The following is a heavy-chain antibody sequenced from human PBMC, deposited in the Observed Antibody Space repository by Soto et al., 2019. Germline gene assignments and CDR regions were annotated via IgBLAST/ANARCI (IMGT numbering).Heavy chain of an antibody. D-gene: IGHD1-26*01. V-gene: IGHV3-30-3*01. CDR1: GFTFSDYS. CDR3: AREDGIVGDTSAFDY. J-gene: IGHJ4*02. Sequence: QVQLVESGGGVVQPGTSLRLSCAASGFTFSDYSVHWVRQAPGKGLEWLAVVSFDGITKYYADSVKGRFTISRDNAKNSLFLQMNSLGDGDTAVYYCAREDGIVGDTSAFDYWGQGTLVTVSS. CDR2: VSFDGITK.